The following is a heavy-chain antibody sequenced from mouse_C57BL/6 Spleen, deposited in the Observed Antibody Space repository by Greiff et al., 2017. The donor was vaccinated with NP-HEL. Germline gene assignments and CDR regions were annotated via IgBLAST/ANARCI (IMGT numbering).Heavy chain of an antibody. Sequence: EVMLVESGGGLVKPGGSLKLSCAASGFTFSAYGMHWVRQAPEKGLEWVAYISSGSSTIYSADTVKGRFTFSRDNAKNTLFLQMTSLRSEDTAMYYCARRYDSSYWYFDYWGQGTTLTVSS. D-gene: IGHD1-1*01. CDR1: GFTFSAYG. J-gene: IGHJ2*01. CDR2: ISSGSSTI. V-gene: IGHV5-17*01. CDR3: ARRYDSSYWYFDY.